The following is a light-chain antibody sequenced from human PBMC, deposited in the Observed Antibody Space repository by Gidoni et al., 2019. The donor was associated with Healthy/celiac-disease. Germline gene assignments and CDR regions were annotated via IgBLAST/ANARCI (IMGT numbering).Light chain of an antibody. J-gene: IGLJ3*02. V-gene: IGLV3-25*03. Sequence: SYKLTQPPSLSVSPGQTARITCSGDALPKQYAYWYQQKPGQAPVLVIYKDSERPSGIPERFSGSSSGTTVTLTISGVQAEDEADYYCQSADSSGTWVFGGGTKLTVL. CDR3: QSADSSGTWV. CDR1: ALPKQY. CDR2: KDS.